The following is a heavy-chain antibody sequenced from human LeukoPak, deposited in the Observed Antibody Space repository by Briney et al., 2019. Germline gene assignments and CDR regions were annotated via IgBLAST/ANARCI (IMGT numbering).Heavy chain of an antibody. J-gene: IGHJ5*02. D-gene: IGHD5-12*01. CDR2: ISGSGGST. CDR3: AKDIGATIWFDP. V-gene: IGHV3-23*01. Sequence: GGSRRLSCAAAGFTFSSYAMSWVRQAPGKGLEWVSAISGSGGSTYYADSVKGRFTISRDNSKNTLYLQMNSLRAEDTAVYYCAKDIGATIWFDPWGQGTLVTVSS. CDR1: GFTFSSYA.